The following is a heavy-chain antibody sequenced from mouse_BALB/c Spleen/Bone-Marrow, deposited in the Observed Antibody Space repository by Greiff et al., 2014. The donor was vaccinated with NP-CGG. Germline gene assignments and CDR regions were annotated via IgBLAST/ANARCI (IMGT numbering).Heavy chain of an antibody. CDR3: TRQYGNYYAMDY. CDR2: IYPSDSYT. V-gene: IGHV1-69*02. D-gene: IGHD2-10*02. J-gene: IGHJ4*01. CDR1: GYTFTGYW. Sequence: VQLQQSGAELVRPGASVKVSCKASGYTFTGYWINWVKQRPGQGLEWIGNIYPSDSYTNYNQNFKDKATLTVDKSSSTAYMQLSSPTSEDSAVYYCTRQYGNYYAMDYWGQGTSVTVSS.